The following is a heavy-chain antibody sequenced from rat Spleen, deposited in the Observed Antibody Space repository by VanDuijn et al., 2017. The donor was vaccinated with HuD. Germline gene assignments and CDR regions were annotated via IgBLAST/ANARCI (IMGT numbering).Heavy chain of an antibody. CDR2: LSYGDSSGHSGT. Sequence: EVQLVESGGGLVQPGRSLKLSCAASGFTFSNYGMHWIRQAPTTGLEWVATLSYGDSSGHSGTYYRDSVRGRFTISRDNAQNTLYLQMNSLRSEDTATYYCTRGGNYALDAWGQGASVTVSS. D-gene: IGHD1-10*01. J-gene: IGHJ4*01. CDR3: TRGGNYALDA. V-gene: IGHV5-19*01. CDR1: GFTFSNYG.